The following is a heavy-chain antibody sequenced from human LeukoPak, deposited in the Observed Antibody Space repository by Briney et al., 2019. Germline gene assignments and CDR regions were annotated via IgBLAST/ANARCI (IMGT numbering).Heavy chain of an antibody. CDR2: ISGSGGST. V-gene: IGHV3-23*01. CDR1: GFAFSSYA. Sequence: GGPLRLSCAASGFAFSSYAMSWVRQAPGKGLEWVSAISGSGGSTYYADSVKGRFTISRDNSKNTLYLQMNSLRAEDTAVYYCAKKDKVGATTLFDYWGQGTLVTVSS. D-gene: IGHD1-26*01. J-gene: IGHJ4*02. CDR3: AKKDKVGATTLFDY.